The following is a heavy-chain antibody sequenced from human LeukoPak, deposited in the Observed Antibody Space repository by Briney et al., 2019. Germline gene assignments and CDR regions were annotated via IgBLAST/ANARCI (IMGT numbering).Heavy chain of an antibody. V-gene: IGHV4-59*01. J-gene: IGHJ4*02. CDR1: GGSISSYY. CDR2: IYYSGST. CDR3: ARGRLGELYFDY. D-gene: IGHD1-26*01. Sequence: PSETLSLTCTVSGGSISSYYWSWIRQPPGKGLEWIGYIYYSGSTNYNPSLKSRVTISVDTSKNQFSLKLSSVTAADTAVYYCARGRLGELYFDYRGQGTLVTVSS.